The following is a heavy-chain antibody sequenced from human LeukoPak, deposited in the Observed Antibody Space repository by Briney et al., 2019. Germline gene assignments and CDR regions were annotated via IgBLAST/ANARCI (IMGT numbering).Heavy chain of an antibody. CDR3: ARRRGAAMVLAGAEFDY. CDR1: GYTFTGYY. J-gene: IGHJ4*02. Sequence: ASVKVSCKASGYTFTGYYMHWVRHAPGHGLEWMGWINPNSGGTNYAQKFQGRVSMTRDTSSSTAYMELSRLRSDGAAVYYCARRRGAAMVLAGAEFDYWGQGTLVTVSS. CDR2: INPNSGGT. V-gene: IGHV1-2*02. D-gene: IGHD5-18*01.